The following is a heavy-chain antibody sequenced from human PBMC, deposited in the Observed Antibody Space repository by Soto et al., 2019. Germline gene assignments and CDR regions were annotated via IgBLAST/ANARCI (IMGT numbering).Heavy chain of an antibody. J-gene: IGHJ5*02. D-gene: IGHD1-26*01. CDR2: MNPNSGNT. CDR1: GYTFTSYD. CDR3: ARGLEGVNWLDP. V-gene: IGHV1-8*01. Sequence: ASVKVSCKASGYTFTSYDINWVRQATGQGLEWMGWMNPNSGNTGYAQKFQGRVTMTRNTSISTAYMELSSLRSEDTAVYYCARGLEGVNWLDPWGQGTLVTVSS.